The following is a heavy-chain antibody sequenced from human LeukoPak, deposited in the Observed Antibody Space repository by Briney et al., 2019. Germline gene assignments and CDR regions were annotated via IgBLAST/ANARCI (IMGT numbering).Heavy chain of an antibody. CDR3: AKAYDFWSGYHTNYFDY. V-gene: IGHV3-9*01. Sequence: GGSLRLSCAASGFTFDDYAMHWVRQAPGKGLEWVSGISWNSGSIGYADSVKGRFTISRDNAKNSLYLQMNSLRAEDTALYYCAKAYDFWSGYHTNYFDYWGQGTLVTVSS. J-gene: IGHJ4*02. CDR2: ISWNSGSI. CDR1: GFTFDDYA. D-gene: IGHD3-3*01.